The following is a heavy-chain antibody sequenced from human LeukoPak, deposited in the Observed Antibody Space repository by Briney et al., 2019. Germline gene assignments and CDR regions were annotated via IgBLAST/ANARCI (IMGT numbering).Heavy chain of an antibody. J-gene: IGHJ4*02. D-gene: IGHD3-9*01. CDR2: IRYDGSNK. V-gene: IGHV3-30*02. CDR1: GFTFSSYG. CDR3: AKEESLGLRYFDWFSHFDY. Sequence: PGRSLRLSCAASGFTFSSYGMHWVRQAPGKGLEWVAFIRYDGSNKYYADSVKGRFTISRDNSKNTLYLQMNSLRAEDTAVYYCAKEESLGLRYFDWFSHFDYWGQGTLVTVSS.